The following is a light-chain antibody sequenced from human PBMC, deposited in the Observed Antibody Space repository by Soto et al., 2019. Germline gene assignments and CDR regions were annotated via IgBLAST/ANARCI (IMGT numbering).Light chain of an antibody. CDR2: GNT. CDR1: SSNIGAGYD. V-gene: IGLV1-40*01. CDR3: LSFDSSLSVV. Sequence: QLVLTQPPSVSGAPGQRVTISCTGSSSNIGAGYDVHWYQQLPGRAPKLLIYGNTNRPSGVPDRFSGSKSGTSASLAITGLQAEDEADYYCLSFDSSLSVVFGGGTKVTV. J-gene: IGLJ2*01.